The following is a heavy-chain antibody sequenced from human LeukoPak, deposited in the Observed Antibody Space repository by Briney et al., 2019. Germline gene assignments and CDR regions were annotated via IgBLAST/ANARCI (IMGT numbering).Heavy chain of an antibody. J-gene: IGHJ6*02. Sequence: SETLSLTCTVSGGSISSYYWGWIRQPPGKGLEWIGSIYYSGSTYYNPSLKSRVTISVDTSKNQFPLKLSSVTAADTAVYYCARELGYFDWLRNYYYYYYGMDVWGQGTTVTVSS. D-gene: IGHD3-9*01. CDR1: GGSISSYY. V-gene: IGHV4-39*06. CDR3: ARELGYFDWLRNYYYYYYGMDV. CDR2: IYYSGST.